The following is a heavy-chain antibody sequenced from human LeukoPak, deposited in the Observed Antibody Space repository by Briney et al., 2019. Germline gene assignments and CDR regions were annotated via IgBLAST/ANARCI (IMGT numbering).Heavy chain of an antibody. CDR3: ANNYDFWSGYGLY. Sequence: GGSLRLSCAASGFTFSSYWMHWVRQAPGKGLEWVSAISGSGGSTYYADSVKGRFTISRDNSKNTLYLQMNSLRAEDTAVYYCANNYDFWSGYGLYWGQGTLVTVSS. CDR1: GFTFSSYW. V-gene: IGHV3-23*01. CDR2: ISGSGGST. J-gene: IGHJ4*02. D-gene: IGHD3-3*01.